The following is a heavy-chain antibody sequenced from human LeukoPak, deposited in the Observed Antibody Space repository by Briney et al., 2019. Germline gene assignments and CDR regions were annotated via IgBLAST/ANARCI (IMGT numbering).Heavy chain of an antibody. V-gene: IGHV4-59*01. D-gene: IGHD6-6*01. CDR1: GGSISSYY. Sequence: SETLSLTCTVSGGSISSYYWNWIRQPPGKGLEWIGYIYYSGSTNYNPSLKSRVTISVDTSKNQFSLKLSSVTAADTAVYYCARGIAALSLYNWFDPWGQGTLVTVSS. CDR2: IYYSGST. J-gene: IGHJ5*02. CDR3: ARGIAALSLYNWFDP.